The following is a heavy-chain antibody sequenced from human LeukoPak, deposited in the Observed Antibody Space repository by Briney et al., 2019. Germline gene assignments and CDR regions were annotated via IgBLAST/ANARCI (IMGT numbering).Heavy chain of an antibody. CDR3: ATTLVGVAHLHY. CDR1: GDTLTELS. CDR2: FDPEDDEK. V-gene: IGHV1-24*01. Sequence: ASVKVSCKLSGDTLTELSMHWVRHSPTKGLEWMGSFDPEDDEKIYALNFQGRLTMTEDTSTNTAYMELTSLRSEDTAVYFCATTLVGVAHLHYWGQGTLVTVFS. J-gene: IGHJ4*02. D-gene: IGHD1-26*01.